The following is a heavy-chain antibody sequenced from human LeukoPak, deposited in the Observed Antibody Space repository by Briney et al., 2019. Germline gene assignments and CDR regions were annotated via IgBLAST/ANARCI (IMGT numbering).Heavy chain of an antibody. CDR1: GFTFSRYP. J-gene: IGHJ3*02. CDR2: ISDDGRGT. V-gene: IGHV3-30*04. D-gene: IGHD6-19*01. Sequence: GGSLRLSCVASGFTFSRYPMHWVRQAPGKGLEWVAGISDDGRGTYYADSVQGRFTISRDNSKNSLYLQLNSLRPEDTAMYYCAKEDHSSGRAGTFDIWGQGTMVTVSS. CDR3: AKEDHSSGRAGTFDI.